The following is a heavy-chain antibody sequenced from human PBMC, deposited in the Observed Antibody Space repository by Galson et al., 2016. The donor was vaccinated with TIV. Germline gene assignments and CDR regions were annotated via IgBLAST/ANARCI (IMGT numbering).Heavy chain of an antibody. J-gene: IGHJ4*02. CDR3: ATVAWFPGLSLDN. V-gene: IGHV1-24*01. Sequence: SVKVSCKVSGYSLTEVVMHWVRQAPGKGLEWMGGFDPAVGRTIYAQKLQGRVTMTADTSTDTAYMELGSLRFEDTALYYCATVAWFPGLSLDNWGQGTLVTVSS. CDR1: GYSLTEVV. CDR2: FDPAVGRT. D-gene: IGHD3-22*01.